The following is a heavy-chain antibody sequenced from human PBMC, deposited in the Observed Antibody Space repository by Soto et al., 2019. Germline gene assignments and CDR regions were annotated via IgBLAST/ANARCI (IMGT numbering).Heavy chain of an antibody. CDR1: GLTFSSYA. J-gene: IGHJ4*02. CDR3: ARDRPSGRAGG. CDR2: ISYDGSNK. D-gene: IGHD1-26*01. V-gene: IGHV3-30-3*01. Sequence: PVGSLRLSCAASGLTFSSYAMHWVRQAPGKGLEWVAVISYDGSNKYYADSVKGRFTISRDNSKNTLYLQMNSLRAEDTAVYYCARDRPSGRAGGWGQGTLVTVSS.